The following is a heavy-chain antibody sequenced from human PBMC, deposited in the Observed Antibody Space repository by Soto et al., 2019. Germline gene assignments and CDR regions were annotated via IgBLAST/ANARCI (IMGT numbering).Heavy chain of an antibody. J-gene: IGHJ6*02. D-gene: IGHD6-19*01. CDR3: ARRIAMATYYYYGMDV. CDR1: GFTFSSYA. V-gene: IGHV3-30-3*01. CDR2: ISYDGSNK. Sequence: QVQLVESGGGVVQPGRSLRLSCAASGFTFSSYAMHWVRQAPGKGLEWVAVISYDGSNKYYADSVKGRFTISRDNSKNTLYLQMNSLRAEDTAVYYCARRIAMATYYYYGMDVWGQGTTVTVSS.